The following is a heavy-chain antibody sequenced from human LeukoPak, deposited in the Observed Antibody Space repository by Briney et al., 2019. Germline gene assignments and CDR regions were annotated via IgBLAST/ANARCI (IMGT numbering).Heavy chain of an antibody. Sequence: WASVKVSCKASGGTLISYAISWVRQAPGQGLEWMGGIIPIFGAANSAQKFQGRVTISADESTSTAYMELTGLRSEDTAVYYCASAYCSSTSCFGEGDYFYYGMDVWGQGTTVTVSS. CDR1: GGTLISYA. D-gene: IGHD2-2*01. CDR3: ASAYCSSTSCFGEGDYFYYGMDV. J-gene: IGHJ6*02. CDR2: IIPIFGAA. V-gene: IGHV1-69*01.